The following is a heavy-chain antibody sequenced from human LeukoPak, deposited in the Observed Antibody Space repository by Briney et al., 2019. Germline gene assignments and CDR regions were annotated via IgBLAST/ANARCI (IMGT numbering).Heavy chain of an antibody. J-gene: IGHJ4*02. CDR3: ARVGGGYSYGYFPFDY. CDR2: INPNSGGT. D-gene: IGHD5-18*01. CDR1: GGTFTGYY. Sequence: ASVKVSCKASGGTFTGYYMHWVRQAPGQGLEWMGWINPNSGGTNYAQKFQGRVTMTRDTSISTAYMELSRLRSDDTAVYYCARVGGGYSYGYFPFDYWGQGTLVTVSS. V-gene: IGHV1-2*02.